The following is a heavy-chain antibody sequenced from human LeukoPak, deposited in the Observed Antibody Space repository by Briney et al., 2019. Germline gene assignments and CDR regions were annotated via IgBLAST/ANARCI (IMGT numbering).Heavy chain of an antibody. V-gene: IGHV5-51*01. CDR2: IYPGDSDT. J-gene: IGHJ5*02. CDR3: ARHGPSTASAYNWFDP. Sequence: GESLKFSCQGSGYSFTNYWIGWVRQMPGKGLEWMGIIYPGDSDTRYSPSFQGQVTISADKSISTAYLQWSSLKASDSAMYYCARHGPSTASAYNWFDPWGQGTLVTVSS. D-gene: IGHD2-2*01. CDR1: GYSFTNYW.